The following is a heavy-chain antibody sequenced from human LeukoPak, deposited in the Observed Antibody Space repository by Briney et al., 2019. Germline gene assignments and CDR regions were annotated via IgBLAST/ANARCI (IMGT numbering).Heavy chain of an antibody. J-gene: IGHJ3*02. D-gene: IGHD1/OR15-1a*01. CDR2: INWNGGST. Sequence: GSLRLSCAASGFTFDDYGMSWVRQAPGKGLEWVSGINWNGGSTGYADSVKGRFTISRDNAKNSLYLQMNSLRAEDTALYHCARVRVTGTNDAFDIWGQGTMVTVSS. V-gene: IGHV3-20*01. CDR3: ARVRVTGTNDAFDI. CDR1: GFTFDDYG.